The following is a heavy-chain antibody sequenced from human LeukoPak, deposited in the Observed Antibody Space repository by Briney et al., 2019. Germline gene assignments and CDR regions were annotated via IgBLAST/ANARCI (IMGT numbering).Heavy chain of an antibody. Sequence: TGGSLRLSCATYRFTFSSYSMNWVRQAPGKGLEWVSSIGPSGGSIFYADSVKGRFSISRDNARNSLYLQMNSLRAEDTAVYYCARDQTNRFDYWGQGTLVIVSS. V-gene: IGHV3-21*01. CDR3: ARDQTNRFDY. CDR1: RFTFSSYS. J-gene: IGHJ4*02. D-gene: IGHD1-14*01. CDR2: IGPSGGSI.